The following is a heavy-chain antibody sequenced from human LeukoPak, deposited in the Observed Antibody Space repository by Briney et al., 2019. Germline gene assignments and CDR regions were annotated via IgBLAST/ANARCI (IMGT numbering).Heavy chain of an antibody. CDR3: ARDMRGSYNYGSSAYWAFDY. CDR2: ISVYNGNT. Sequence: WASVKVSCKASGYTFTNYGINWVRRAPGQGLEWMGWISVYNGNTNYAQMLQGRVTMTTDTSTSTAYMELRSLTSDDTAVYLCARDMRGSYNYGSSAYWAFDYWGQGTLVTVSS. V-gene: IGHV1-18*01. CDR1: GYTFTNYG. J-gene: IGHJ4*02. D-gene: IGHD3-22*01.